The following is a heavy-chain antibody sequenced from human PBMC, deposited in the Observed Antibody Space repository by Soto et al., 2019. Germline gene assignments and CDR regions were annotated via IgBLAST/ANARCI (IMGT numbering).Heavy chain of an antibody. D-gene: IGHD2-15*01. J-gene: IGHJ4*02. CDR1: GFTFTSSA. CDR2: IVVGSGNT. CDR3: AAGTIRVDCGGGSCYPYYFDY. V-gene: IGHV1-58*01. Sequence: QMQLVQSGPEVKKPGTSVKVSCKASGFTFTSSAVQWVRQARGQRLEWIGWIVVGSGNTNYAQKFQEAATFTRDMATRMAYMDVSSLRAEDSAMYYCAAGTIRVDCGGGSCYPYYFDYWGQGTLVTVS.